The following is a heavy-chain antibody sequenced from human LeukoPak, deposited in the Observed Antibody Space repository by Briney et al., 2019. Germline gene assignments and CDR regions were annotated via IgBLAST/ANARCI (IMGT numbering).Heavy chain of an antibody. V-gene: IGHV4-4*07. CDR3: ARDRGGSYYRRIYYFDY. J-gene: IGHJ4*02. CDR2: IYTSGST. Sequence: PSETLSLTCTVSGGSISSYYWSWIRQPAGKGLEWIGRIYTSGSTNYNPSLKSRVTMSVDTSQNQFSLKLSSVPAADTAVYYCARDRGGSYYRRIYYFDYWGQGTLVTVSS. CDR1: GGSISSYY. D-gene: IGHD1-26*01.